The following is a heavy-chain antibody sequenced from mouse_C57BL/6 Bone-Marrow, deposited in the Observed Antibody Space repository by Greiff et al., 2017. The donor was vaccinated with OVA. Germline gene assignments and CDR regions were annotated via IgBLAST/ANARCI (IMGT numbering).Heavy chain of an antibody. CDR3: AREGGDYFDY. CDR1: GYTFPSFG. J-gene: IGHJ2*01. CDR2: IYIGNGYT. D-gene: IGHD1-1*02. Sequence: EVKLMESGAELVRPGSPVKMSCKTSGYTFPSFGINWGKQKAGQGLEWIGYIYIGNGYTEYNEKFKGKATLTSDTSSSTAYMQLSSLTSEDSAIYFCAREGGDYFDYWGQGTTLTVSS. V-gene: IGHV1-58*01.